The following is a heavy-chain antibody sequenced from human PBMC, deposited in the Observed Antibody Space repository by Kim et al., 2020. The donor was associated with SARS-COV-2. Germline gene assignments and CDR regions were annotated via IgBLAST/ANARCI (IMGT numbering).Heavy chain of an antibody. V-gene: IGHV4-30-2*04. CDR3: ARDSGFLYYDSSGYY. D-gene: IGHD3-22*01. J-gene: IGHJ4*02. Sequence: PSLKSRVTISVDTSKNQFSLKLSSVTAADTAVYYCARDSGFLYYDSSGYYWGQGTLVTVSS.